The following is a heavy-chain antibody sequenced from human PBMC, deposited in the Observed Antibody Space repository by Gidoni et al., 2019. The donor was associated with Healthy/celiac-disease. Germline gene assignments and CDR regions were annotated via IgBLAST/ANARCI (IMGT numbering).Heavy chain of an antibody. CDR2: INPSGGST. CDR1: GYTFTSYY. CDR3: ARAGVFMVRGVPPYNWFDP. D-gene: IGHD3-10*01. V-gene: IGHV1-46*01. Sequence: QVQLVQSGAAVKKPGASVKVSCKASGYTFTSYYMHWVRQAPGQGLEWMGIINPSGGSTSYAQKFQGRVTMTRDTSTSTVYMELSSLRSEDTAVYYCARAGVFMVRGVPPYNWFDPWGQGTLVTVSS. J-gene: IGHJ5*02.